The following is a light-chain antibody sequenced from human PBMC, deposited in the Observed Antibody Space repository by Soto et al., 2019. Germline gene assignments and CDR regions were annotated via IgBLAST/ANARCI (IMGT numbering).Light chain of an antibody. J-gene: IGKJ1*01. V-gene: IGKV3-20*01. CDR1: QSVSSNY. Sequence: EIVLTQSPGTLSLSPGERATLSCRASQSVSSNYLAWYQQKPGQAPRPLIYGASSRATGIPDRFSGSGAGTDFTLTISRLESEDFAVYYCQQYGSLPWTFGQGTKVEIK. CDR2: GAS. CDR3: QQYGSLPWT.